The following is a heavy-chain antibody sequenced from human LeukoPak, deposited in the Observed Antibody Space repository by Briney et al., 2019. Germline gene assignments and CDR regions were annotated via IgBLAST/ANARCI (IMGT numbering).Heavy chain of an antibody. CDR3: SRGKPGIKMAGTEGFFDY. V-gene: IGHV3-74*01. CDR1: GFTFSSYW. D-gene: IGHD6-19*01. CDR2: INSDGTAT. Sequence: PGGSLRLSCAASGFTFSSYWIHWVRQAPGKGLVWVSRINSDGTATNYADSVKGRFTISRDNGKNTLYLQMNSLRVEDTAVYYCSRGKPGIKMAGTEGFFDYWGQGTLVTVSS. J-gene: IGHJ4*02.